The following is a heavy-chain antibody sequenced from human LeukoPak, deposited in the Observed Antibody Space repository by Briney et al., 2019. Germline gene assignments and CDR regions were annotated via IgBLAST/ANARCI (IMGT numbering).Heavy chain of an antibody. CDR3: ATGDGWLRY. V-gene: IGHV3-7*05. J-gene: IGHJ4*02. CDR1: GFTFSSSW. CDR2: IKQDGSEK. Sequence: GGSLRLSCAASGFTFSSSWMSWVRQAPGKGLEWVANIKQDGSEKYYVDSVKGRFTISRDNAKNSLYLQMNSLRAEDTAVYYCATGDGWLRYWGQGTLVTVSS. D-gene: IGHD5-12*01.